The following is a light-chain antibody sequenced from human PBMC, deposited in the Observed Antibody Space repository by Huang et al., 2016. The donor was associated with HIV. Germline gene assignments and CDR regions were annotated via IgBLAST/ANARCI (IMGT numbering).Light chain of an antibody. CDR2: AAS. Sequence: DIQMTQSPSSLSASVGDSVIITCRASQSISSYLNWYQQQPGKAPNLLIYAASSLQSGVPSRFSGSGSGTGFTLTIRRLQPEDFATYYCQQSYSNTFTFGAGTKVDVK. CDR3: QQSYSNTFT. J-gene: IGKJ3*01. V-gene: IGKV1-39*01. CDR1: QSISSY.